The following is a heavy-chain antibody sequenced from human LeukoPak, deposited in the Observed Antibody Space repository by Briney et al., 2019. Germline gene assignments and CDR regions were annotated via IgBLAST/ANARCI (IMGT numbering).Heavy chain of an antibody. Sequence: GGSLRLSCAASGFLFDDYGMSWVRQAPGKGREWVSGINWNGGSTGYADSVKGRFTISRDNAKNSLYLQMNSLRAEDTALYYCARASIAVAATLYYFDYWGQGTLVTVSS. V-gene: IGHV3-20*04. CDR1: GFLFDDYG. CDR2: INWNGGST. D-gene: IGHD6-19*01. J-gene: IGHJ4*02. CDR3: ARASIAVAATLYYFDY.